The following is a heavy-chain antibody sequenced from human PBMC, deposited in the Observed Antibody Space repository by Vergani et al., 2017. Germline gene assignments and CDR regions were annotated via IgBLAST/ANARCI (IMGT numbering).Heavy chain of an antibody. CDR3: AKELTYYYGSGSGIDY. CDR2: ISGSGGST. CDR1: GFTFSSYA. V-gene: IGHV3-23*01. Sequence: EVQLLESGGGLVQPGGSLRLSCAASGFTFSSYAMSWVRQAPGKGLEWVSAISGSGGSTYYADSVKGRFTISRDNSKNTLYLQMNSLRAEDTAVYYCAKELTYYYGSGSGIDYWGQGTLVTVSS. D-gene: IGHD3-10*01. J-gene: IGHJ4*02.